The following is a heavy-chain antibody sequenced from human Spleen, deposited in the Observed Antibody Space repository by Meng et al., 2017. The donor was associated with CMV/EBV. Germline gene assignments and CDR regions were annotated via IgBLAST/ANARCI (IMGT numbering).Heavy chain of an antibody. Sequence: LSRSCAASGCTFSTIAMTWVRQAPGKGLEWVSVIYTGNGGTFYVDSVKGRFTISRHDSTNTLYLQMNSLRAEDTAIYYCAKGSKWVDPWGQGTLVTVSS. V-gene: IGHV3-23*03. CDR2: IYTGNGGT. CDR3: AKGSKWVDP. J-gene: IGHJ5*02. CDR1: GCTFSTIA.